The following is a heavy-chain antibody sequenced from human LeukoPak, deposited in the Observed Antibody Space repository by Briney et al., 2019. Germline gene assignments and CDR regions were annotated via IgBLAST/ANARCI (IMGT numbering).Heavy chain of an antibody. V-gene: IGHV4-34*01. D-gene: IGHD6-19*01. CDR3: ARVGYSSGWYPLDY. J-gene: IGHJ4*02. Sequence: SETLSLTCAVYGGSLSDYYWSWIRQPPGKGLEWIGEINHSGSTNYNPSLKSRVTMSVDTSKNQFSLNLNSVTAADTAVYYCARVGYSSGWYPLDYWGQGTLVTVSS. CDR2: INHSGST. CDR1: GGSLSDYY.